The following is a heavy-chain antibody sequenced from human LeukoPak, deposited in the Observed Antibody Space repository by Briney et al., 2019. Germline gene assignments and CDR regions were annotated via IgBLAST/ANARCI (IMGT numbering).Heavy chain of an antibody. Sequence: GGSLRLSCAASGLTVSHNYMSWVRQAPGKGLEWVSVIYSGGSTYYVDSVKGRFTISRDNSKNSLYLQMNSLRTEDTALYYCAKDIGTPPIALGAFDIWGQGTMVTVSS. J-gene: IGHJ3*02. V-gene: IGHV3-53*05. CDR1: GLTVSHNY. CDR2: IYSGGST. CDR3: AKDIGTPPIALGAFDI. D-gene: IGHD6-19*01.